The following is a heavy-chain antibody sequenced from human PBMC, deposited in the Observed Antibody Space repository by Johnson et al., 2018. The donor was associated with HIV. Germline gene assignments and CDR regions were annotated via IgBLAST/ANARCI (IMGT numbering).Heavy chain of an antibody. CDR2: ISGSGNSI. CDR3: ARGDGYRRAFDI. Sequence: VQLVESGGGVVQPGRSLRLSCAASKFTFSTYVMHWVRQAPGKGLEWVSYISGSGNSIYYADSVKGRFTISRDNAKNSLYLQMNSLRAEDTAVYYCARGDGYRRAFDIWGQGTMVTVSS. D-gene: IGHD1-1*01. J-gene: IGHJ3*02. V-gene: IGHV3-48*03. CDR1: KFTFSTYV.